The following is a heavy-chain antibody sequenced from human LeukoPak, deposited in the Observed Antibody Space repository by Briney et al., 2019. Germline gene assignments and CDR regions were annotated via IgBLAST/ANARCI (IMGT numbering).Heavy chain of an antibody. CDR2: IYYSGST. V-gene: IGHV4-39*01. J-gene: IGHJ4*02. Sequence: PSETLSLTCAVYGGSFSGYYWGWIRQPPGKGLEWTGSIYYSGSTYYNPSLKSRVTISVDTSKNQFSLKLSSVTAADTAVYYCARTRYYYNSRSYGAPYYFDYWGQGTLVTVSS. D-gene: IGHD3-10*01. CDR1: GGSFSGYY. CDR3: ARTRYYYNSRSYGAPYYFDY.